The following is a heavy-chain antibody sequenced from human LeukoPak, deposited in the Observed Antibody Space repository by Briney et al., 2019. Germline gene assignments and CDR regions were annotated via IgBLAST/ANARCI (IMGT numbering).Heavy chain of an antibody. D-gene: IGHD4-17*01. CDR2: IYYTWST. CDR3: ARDPPWGVTTPIV. CDR1: GGSVSSDSYY. Sequence: SETLSLTCTVSGGSVSSDSYYWTWIRQPPGRGLEWIGYIYYTWSTNYNPSLESRVTISVDTSKNQFSLKLSSVTAADTAVYYCARDPPWGVTTPIVWGQGTMVTVSS. V-gene: IGHV4-61*01. J-gene: IGHJ3*01.